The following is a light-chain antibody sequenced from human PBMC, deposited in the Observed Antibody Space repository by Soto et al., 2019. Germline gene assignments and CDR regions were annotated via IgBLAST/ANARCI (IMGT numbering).Light chain of an antibody. CDR1: QSVSSNY. V-gene: IGKV3-20*01. CDR2: IAS. CDR3: QQYGSSPWT. J-gene: IGKJ1*01. Sequence: EIVLTQSPGTLSLSPGERATLSCRASQSVSSNYLAWYQQKTGQTPRLLIYIASNRAPGIPDRFSGSGSGTHFTLTISRVEPEDFAVYYCQQYGSSPWTFDQGTKVEIK.